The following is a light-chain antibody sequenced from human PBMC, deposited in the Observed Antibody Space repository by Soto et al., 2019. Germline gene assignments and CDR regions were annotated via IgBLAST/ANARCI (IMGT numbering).Light chain of an antibody. CDR3: QQSYNFPRT. J-gene: IGKJ1*01. Sequence: DIQVTQSTSSLSASVGDRVTITCRASQSISNFLNWYQQKPGQAPKLLISSASNVQSGVPSRFSGRGSGTEFTLTISGLQPEDSASYCCQQSYNFPRTFGHGTKVDIK. CDR1: QSISNF. V-gene: IGKV1-39*01. CDR2: SAS.